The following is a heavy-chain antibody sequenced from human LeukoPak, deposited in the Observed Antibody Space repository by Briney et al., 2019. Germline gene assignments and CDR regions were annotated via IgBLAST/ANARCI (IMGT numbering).Heavy chain of an antibody. V-gene: IGHV3-74*01. CDR1: GFTFSSYW. Sequence: PGGSLRLSCAASGFTFSSYWMHWVRQPAGKWLVWVSRINIDGSTTSHADSVKGRFTISRDNAKNTLFLQMNSLRAEDTAVYYCARGGSSSWYGSWGQGTLVTVSS. CDR3: ARGGSSSWYGS. D-gene: IGHD6-13*01. J-gene: IGHJ5*01. CDR2: INIDGSTT.